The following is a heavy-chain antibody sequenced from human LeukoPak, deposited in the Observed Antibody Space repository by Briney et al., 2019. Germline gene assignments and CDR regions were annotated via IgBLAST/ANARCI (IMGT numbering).Heavy chain of an antibody. CDR2: INHSGST. J-gene: IGHJ4*02. CDR1: GGSFSGYY. CDR3: ASLPIAAAGTWTYYFDY. D-gene: IGHD6-13*01. Sequence: SETLSLTCAVYGGSFSGYYWSWIRQPPGKGLEWIGEINHSGSTNYNPSLKSRVTISVDTSKNQFSLKLCSVTAADTAVYYCASLPIAAAGTWTYYFDYWGQGTLVTVSS. V-gene: IGHV4-34*01.